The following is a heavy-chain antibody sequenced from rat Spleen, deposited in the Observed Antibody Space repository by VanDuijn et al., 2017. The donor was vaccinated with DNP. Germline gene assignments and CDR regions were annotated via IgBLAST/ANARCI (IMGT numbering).Heavy chain of an antibody. CDR2: ISYEGSST. CDR3: AKGPNFGGWSDYFDY. Sequence: EVQLVESGGGLVQPGRSLKLSCAASGFTFSDYYIAWVRQAPKKGLEWVASISYEGSSTYYGDSVKGRFTISRDNAQNTLYLQMNKLGSEDTGIYYCAKGPNFGGWSDYFDYWGQGVMVTVSS. CDR1: GFTFSDYY. V-gene: IGHV5-22*01. J-gene: IGHJ2*01. D-gene: IGHD1-11*01.